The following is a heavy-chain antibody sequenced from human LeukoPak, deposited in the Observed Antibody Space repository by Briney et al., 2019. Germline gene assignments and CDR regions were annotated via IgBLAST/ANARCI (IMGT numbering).Heavy chain of an antibody. CDR1: GYTFTGYY. J-gene: IGHJ4*02. V-gene: IGHV1-2*02. CDR3: AREIGQQPHIPFDY. D-gene: IGHD6-13*01. Sequence: ASVKVSCKASGYTFTGYYTHWVRQAPGQGLEWMGWINPNSGGTNYAQKFQGRVTMTRDTSISTAYMELSRLRSDDTAVYYCAREIGQQPHIPFDYWGQGTLVTVSS. CDR2: INPNSGGT.